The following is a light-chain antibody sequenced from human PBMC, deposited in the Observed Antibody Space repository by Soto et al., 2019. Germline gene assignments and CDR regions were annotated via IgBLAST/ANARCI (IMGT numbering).Light chain of an antibody. V-gene: IGKV1-39*01. CDR3: QQSFSTPQT. Sequence: IHMTLSPSSLSASLGDTVTITCRASQNIGMYLNWYQQKPGKAPRVLIYSASNLQSGVPSRFSGSGSGTDFTLTISNLQPEDFGTYYCQQSFSTPQTFGQGTRLENK. CDR2: SAS. J-gene: IGKJ5*01. CDR1: QNIGMY.